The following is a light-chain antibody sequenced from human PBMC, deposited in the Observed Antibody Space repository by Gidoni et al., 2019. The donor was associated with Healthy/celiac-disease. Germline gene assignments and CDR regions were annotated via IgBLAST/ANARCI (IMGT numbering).Light chain of an antibody. V-gene: IGKV1-33*01. CDR3: QQYDNLSYT. J-gene: IGKJ2*01. Sequence: IQIPQSPSSLSASVGDRVIITCQESQDISNYLNWYQQKPGKAPKLLIYDASNLETGVPSRFSGSGSGTDFTVTISSLQPEDIATYYCQQYDNLSYTFGQGTKLEIK. CDR2: DAS. CDR1: QDISNY.